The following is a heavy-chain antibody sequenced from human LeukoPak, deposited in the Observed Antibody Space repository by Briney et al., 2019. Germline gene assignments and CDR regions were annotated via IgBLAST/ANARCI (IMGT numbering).Heavy chain of an antibody. V-gene: IGHV4-39*01. CDR3: ARQNSGYDFGVDY. CDR2: IYYSGST. J-gene: IGHJ4*02. D-gene: IGHD5-12*01. Sequence: PSETLSLTCTVSGGSISSSSYYWGWIRQPQGKGLEWIGSIYYSGSTYYNPSLKSRVTISVDTSKNQFSLKLSSVTAADTAVYYCARQNSGYDFGVDYWGQGTLVTVSS. CDR1: GGSISSSSYY.